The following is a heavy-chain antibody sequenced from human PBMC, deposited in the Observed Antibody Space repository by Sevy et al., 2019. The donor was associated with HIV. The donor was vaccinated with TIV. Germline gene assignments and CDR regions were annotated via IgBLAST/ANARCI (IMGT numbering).Heavy chain of an antibody. CDR3: TAGPVSF. D-gene: IGHD3-16*01. Sequence: GGSLRLSCTASGFTFSNAWMTWVRQTPETGLEWVALIKPITDAGTTDYAAPVQGRFTISRDDSKNTVYLQLNSLKTEDTAVYYCTAGPVSFWGQRTLVTVSS. CDR2: IKPITDAGTT. V-gene: IGHV3-15*01. J-gene: IGHJ4*02. CDR1: GFTFSNAW.